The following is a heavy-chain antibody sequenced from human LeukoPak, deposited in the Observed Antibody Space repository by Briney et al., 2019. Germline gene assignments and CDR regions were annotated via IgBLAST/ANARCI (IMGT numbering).Heavy chain of an antibody. CDR2: INPSGGST. V-gene: IGHV1-46*01. J-gene: IGHJ4*02. CDR1: GYTFTGYY. CDR3: ARDLLPNYDSSGNYSPFDY. D-gene: IGHD3-22*01. Sequence: ASVKVSCKASGYTFTGYYMHWVRQAPGQGLEWMGIINPSGGSTSYAQKFQGRVTMTRDTSTSTVYMELSSLRSEDTAVYYCARDLLPNYDSSGNYSPFDYWGQGTLVTVSS.